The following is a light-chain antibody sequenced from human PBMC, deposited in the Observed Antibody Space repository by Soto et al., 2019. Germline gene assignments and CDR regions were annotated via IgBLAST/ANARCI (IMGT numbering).Light chain of an antibody. V-gene: IGLV1-47*01. Sequence: QSVLTQPPSASATPGQTVTISCSGRYSNIGSNFVSWYQRLPGTAPKLLIYSINQRPSGVPDRFSGSKSGTSASLTISGLQSEDEADYFCSSWDDTLGGPVYGGGTQLTVL. CDR2: SIN. CDR1: YSNIGSNF. J-gene: IGLJ3*02. CDR3: SSWDDTLGGPV.